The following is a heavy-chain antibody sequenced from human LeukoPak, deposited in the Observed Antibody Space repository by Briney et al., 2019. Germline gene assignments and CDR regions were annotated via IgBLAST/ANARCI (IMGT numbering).Heavy chain of an antibody. J-gene: IGHJ4*03. CDR2: ISSSSSTI. V-gene: IGHV3-48*01. CDR1: GFTFSSYS. CDR3: AREYYDFWSGPAGYFDY. D-gene: IGHD3-3*01. Sequence: GGSLRLSCAASGFTFSSYSMNWVRRAPGKGLEWVSYISSSSSTIYYADSVKGRFTISRDNAKNSLYLQMNSLRAEDTAVYYCAREYYDFWSGPAGYFDYWGQGTLVTVSS.